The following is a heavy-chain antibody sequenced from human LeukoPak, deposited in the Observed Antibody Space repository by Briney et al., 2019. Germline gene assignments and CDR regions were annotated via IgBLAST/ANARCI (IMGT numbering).Heavy chain of an antibody. D-gene: IGHD2-2*01. CDR2: ISWNSGSI. CDR3: AKVICSSTSCPLDY. V-gene: IGHV3-9*01. J-gene: IGHJ4*02. Sequence: GISWNSGSIGYADSVKGRFTISRDNAKNSLYLQMNSLRAEDTALYYCAKVICSSTSCPLDYWGQGTLVTVSS.